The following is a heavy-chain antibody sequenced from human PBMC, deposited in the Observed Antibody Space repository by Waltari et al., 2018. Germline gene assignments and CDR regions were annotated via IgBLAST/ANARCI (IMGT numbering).Heavy chain of an antibody. CDR1: GHSISSTYY. CDR2: ISHTGVT. D-gene: IGHD7-27*01. Sequence: QVQLQESCPGLVKPSETLSLPCAVSGHSISSTYYWGWIRQSPGRGLEWIASISHTGVTSYSPSLKSRVTLSLHTSNTRFSLNLRSVTASDAAVYYCAAFLPDWGRGRDYWGQGVLVTVSS. V-gene: IGHV4-38-2*01. J-gene: IGHJ4*02. CDR3: AAFLPDWGRGRDY.